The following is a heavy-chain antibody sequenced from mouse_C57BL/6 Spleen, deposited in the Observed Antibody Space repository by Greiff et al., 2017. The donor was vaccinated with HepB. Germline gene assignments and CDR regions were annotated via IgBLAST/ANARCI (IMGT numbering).Heavy chain of an antibody. CDR2: IRNKANGYTT. CDR3: ARSYYYFDY. D-gene: IGHD2-10*01. J-gene: IGHJ2*01. Sequence: DVQLVESGGGLVQPGGSLSLSCAASGFTFTDYYMSWVRQPPGKALEWLGFIRNKANGYTTEYSASVKGRFTISRDNSQSILYLQMNALRAEDSATYYCARSYYYFDYWGQGTTLTVSS. CDR1: GFTFTDYY. V-gene: IGHV7-3*01.